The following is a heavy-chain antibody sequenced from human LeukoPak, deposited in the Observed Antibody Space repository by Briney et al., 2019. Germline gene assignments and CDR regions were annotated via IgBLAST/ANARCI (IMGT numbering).Heavy chain of an antibody. V-gene: IGHV3-21*01. D-gene: IGHD3-9*01. CDR1: GFTFSSYN. CDR3: AREYYDILTGLSVPVDY. Sequence: GGSLRLSCAASGFTFSSYNMNWVRQAPGKGLEWVSSISSSSNYIYYADSVRGRFTISRDNSKNTLYLQMNSLRAEDTAVYYCAREYYDILTGLSVPVDYWGQGTLVTVSS. CDR2: ISSSSNYI. J-gene: IGHJ4*02.